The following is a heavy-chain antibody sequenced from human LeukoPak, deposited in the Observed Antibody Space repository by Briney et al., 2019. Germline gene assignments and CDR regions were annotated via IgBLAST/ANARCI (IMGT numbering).Heavy chain of an antibody. Sequence: ASVKVSCKASGYTFTGYYMHWVRQAPGQGLEWMGWINPNSGGTNYAQKFQGRVTMTRDASISTAYMELSRLRSDDTAVYYCARGTRWLQPHYFDYWGQGTLVTVSS. CDR1: GYTFTGYY. CDR2: INPNSGGT. D-gene: IGHD5-24*01. J-gene: IGHJ4*02. CDR3: ARGTRWLQPHYFDY. V-gene: IGHV1-2*02.